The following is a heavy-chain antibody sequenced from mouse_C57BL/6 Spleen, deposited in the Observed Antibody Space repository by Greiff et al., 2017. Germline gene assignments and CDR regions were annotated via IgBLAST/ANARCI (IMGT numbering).Heavy chain of an antibody. CDR3: EKVITVSDAMDY. CDR1: GFTFSSYA. Sequence: DVMLVESGGGLVKPGGSLKLSCAASGFTFSSYAMPWVRQTPEKRLEWVATISDGGSSNYYPDKVKGPFTISRDNAKNNLYLQMSHLKSEDTAMYYCEKVITVSDAMDYWGQGTSVTVSS. J-gene: IGHJ4*01. D-gene: IGHD1-3*01. CDR2: ISDGGSSN. V-gene: IGHV5-4*03.